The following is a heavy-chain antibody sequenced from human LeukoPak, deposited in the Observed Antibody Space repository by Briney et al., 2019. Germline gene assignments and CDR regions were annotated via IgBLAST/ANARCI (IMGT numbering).Heavy chain of an antibody. V-gene: IGHV4-59*12. CDR1: GGSISNYY. CDR2: IYYSGST. J-gene: IGHJ4*02. Sequence: SETLSLTCTVSGGSISNYYWSWIRQPPGKGLEWIGSIYYSGSTYYNPSLKSRVTISVDTSKNQFSLKLTSVTAADTAVYYCATSPRQWLAHAYWGQGILVTVSS. CDR3: ATSPRQWLAHAY. D-gene: IGHD6-19*01.